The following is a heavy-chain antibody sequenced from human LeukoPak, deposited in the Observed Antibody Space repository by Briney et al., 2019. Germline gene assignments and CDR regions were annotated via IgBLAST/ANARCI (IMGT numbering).Heavy chain of an antibody. Sequence: SETLSLTCTVSGGSVSSGSYYWSWIRQPPGKGPEWIGYIYYSGSTNYNPSLKSRVTISVDTSKNQFSLKLSSVTAADTAVYYCARDLGPDAFDIWGQGTMVTVSS. J-gene: IGHJ3*02. CDR2: IYYSGST. CDR1: GGSVSSGSYY. CDR3: ARDLGPDAFDI. V-gene: IGHV4-61*01.